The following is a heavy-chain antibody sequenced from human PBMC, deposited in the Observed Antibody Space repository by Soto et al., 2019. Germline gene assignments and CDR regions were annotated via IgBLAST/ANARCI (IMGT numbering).Heavy chain of an antibody. J-gene: IGHJ4*02. Sequence: LSLTCTVSGGSISSGDYYWSWIRQPPGKGLEWIGYIYYSGSTYYNPSLKSRVTISVDTSKNQFSLKLSSVTAADTAVYYCARETDSSSVTDDYWGQGTLVTVSS. D-gene: IGHD6-13*01. CDR3: ARETDSSSVTDDY. V-gene: IGHV4-30-4*01. CDR1: GGSISSGDYY. CDR2: IYYSGST.